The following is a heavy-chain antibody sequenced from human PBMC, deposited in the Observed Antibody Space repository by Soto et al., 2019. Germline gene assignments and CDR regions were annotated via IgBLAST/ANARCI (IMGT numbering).Heavy chain of an antibody. D-gene: IGHD2-15*01. V-gene: IGHV4-39*01. Sequence: SETLSLTCTVSGGSISSSSYYWGWIRQPPGKGLEWIGSIYYSGSTYYNPSLKSRVTISVDTSKNQFSLKLSSVTAADTAVYYCASHSSPILVVAYFDYWGQGTLVTVSS. CDR2: IYYSGST. CDR1: GGSISSSSYY. CDR3: ASHSSPILVVAYFDY. J-gene: IGHJ4*02.